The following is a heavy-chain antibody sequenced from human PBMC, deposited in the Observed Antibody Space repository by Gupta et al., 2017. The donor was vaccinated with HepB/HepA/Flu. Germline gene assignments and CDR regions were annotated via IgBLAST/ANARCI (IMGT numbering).Heavy chain of an antibody. D-gene: IGHD3-22*01. V-gene: IGHV4-39*01. J-gene: IGHJ5*02. CDR3: ARIRKKYYYDSSGYYPPHWFDP. CDR2: IYYSGST. CDR1: GGSISSSSYY. Sequence: QLQLQESGPGLVKPSETLSLTCTVSGGSISSSSYYWGWIRQPPGKGLEWIGSIYYSGSTYYNPSLKSRVTISVDTSKNQFSLKLSSVTAADTAVYYCARIRKKYYYDSSGYYPPHWFDPWGQGTLVTVSS.